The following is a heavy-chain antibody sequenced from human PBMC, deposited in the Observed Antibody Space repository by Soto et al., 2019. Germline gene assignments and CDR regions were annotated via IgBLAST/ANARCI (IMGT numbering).Heavy chain of an antibody. CDR2: IIPILGIA. D-gene: IGHD2-2*01. CDR1: GGTFSSYT. V-gene: IGHV1-69*02. J-gene: IGHJ6*02. CDR3: ASLRGCSSTSCYSLFPPNYYYYYGMDV. Sequence: QVQLVQSGAEVKKPGSSVKVSCKASGGTFSSYTISWVRQAPGQGLEWMGRIIPILGIANYAQKFQGRVTITADKSTSTAYMELSSLRSEDTAVYYCASLRGCSSTSCYSLFPPNYYYYYGMDVWGQGTTVTVSS.